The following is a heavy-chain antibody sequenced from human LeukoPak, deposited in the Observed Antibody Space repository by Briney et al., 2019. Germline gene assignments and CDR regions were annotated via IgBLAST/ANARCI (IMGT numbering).Heavy chain of an antibody. CDR2: IYYSGIT. D-gene: IGHD3-10*01. V-gene: IGHV4-31*03. Sequence: PSETLSLTCTVSGGSISSGGYYWSWIRQHPGEGLEWIGYIYYSGITYYNPSLKSRVTISVDTSKNQFSLKPSSVTAADTAVYYCARSAMVRGGWYFDYWGQGTLVTVSS. CDR1: GGSISSGGYY. CDR3: ARSAMVRGGWYFDY. J-gene: IGHJ4*02.